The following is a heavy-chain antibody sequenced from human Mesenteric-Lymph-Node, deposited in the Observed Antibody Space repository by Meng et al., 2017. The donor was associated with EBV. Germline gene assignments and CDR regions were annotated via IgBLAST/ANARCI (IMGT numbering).Heavy chain of an antibody. Sequence: QVQQVQAGPGETWADASVKLSCNKAGYSVPNSYVHWVRRARGQGLDWMRIIHPSEGYRTYAQSDRGRVTISTDASTSTVYMELRRLSSEDTAVYYCATGGPGGGATAYWGQGTLVTVSS. CDR2: IHPSEGYR. CDR3: ATGGPGGGATAY. V-gene: IGHV1-46*01. D-gene: IGHD1-26*01. J-gene: IGHJ4*02. CDR1: GYSVPNSY.